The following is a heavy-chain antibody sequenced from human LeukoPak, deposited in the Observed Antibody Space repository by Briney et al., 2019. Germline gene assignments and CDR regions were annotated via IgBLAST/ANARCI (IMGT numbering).Heavy chain of an antibody. D-gene: IGHD3-10*01. CDR3: ARHRYYYRSGSYYGAPYYMDV. CDR1: GGSISSSYYY. Sequence: SETLSLTCAVSGGSISSSYYYWGWIRQPPGKGLEWIGSIYYSGSTYYNPSLKSRVTISVDTSKNQFSLKLSSVTAADTAVYYCARHRYYYRSGSYYGAPYYMDVWGKGTTVTISS. V-gene: IGHV4-39*01. J-gene: IGHJ6*03. CDR2: IYYSGST.